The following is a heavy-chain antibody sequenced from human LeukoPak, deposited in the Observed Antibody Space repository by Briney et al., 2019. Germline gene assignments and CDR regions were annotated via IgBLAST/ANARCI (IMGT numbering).Heavy chain of an antibody. V-gene: IGHV3-11*01. Sequence: GGSLRLSCAASGFTFSDYYMSWIRQAPGKGLEWVSYISSSGSTIYYADSVKGRFTISRDNAKNSLYLQMNSLRAEDTAVYYCARGLQWLVEYYYGIDVWGQGTTVTVSS. D-gene: IGHD6-19*01. CDR3: ARGLQWLVEYYYGIDV. J-gene: IGHJ6*02. CDR1: GFTFSDYY. CDR2: ISSSGSTI.